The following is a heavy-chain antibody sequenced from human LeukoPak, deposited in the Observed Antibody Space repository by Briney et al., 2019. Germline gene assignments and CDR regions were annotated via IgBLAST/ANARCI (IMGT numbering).Heavy chain of an antibody. J-gene: IGHJ4*02. V-gene: IGHV3-7*01. CDR2: IKADGAGK. CDR3: AKYYDSSGPGY. Sequence: GGSLRLSCVASGFTFSSSWMTWVRQAPGMGRERVANIKADGAGKYYVDSVRGRFSISRDNSKNTLYLQMNGLRAEDTAVYYRAKYYDSSGPGYWGQGTQVTVSS. CDR1: GFTFSSSW. D-gene: IGHD3-22*01.